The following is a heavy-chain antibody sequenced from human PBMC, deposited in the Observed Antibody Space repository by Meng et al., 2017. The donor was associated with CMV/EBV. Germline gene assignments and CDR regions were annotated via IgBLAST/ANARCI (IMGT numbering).Heavy chain of an antibody. CDR3: ASPPYQLPPG. CDR2: ISSSGSTI. J-gene: IGHJ4*02. Sequence: GGSLRLSCAASGFIFSSYEMNWVRQAPGKGLEWVSYISSSGSTIYYADSVTSRFTISRDNAKNSLYLQMNSLRAEDTAVYYCASPPYQLPPGWGQGTLVTVSS. D-gene: IGHD2-2*01. CDR1: GFIFSSYE. V-gene: IGHV3-48*03.